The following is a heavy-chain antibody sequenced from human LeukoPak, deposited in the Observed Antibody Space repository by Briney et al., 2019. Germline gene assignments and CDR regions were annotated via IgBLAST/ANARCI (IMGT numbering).Heavy chain of an antibody. CDR3: ARGGDILTGPDFDY. V-gene: IGHV7-4-1*02. CDR1: GYTFSSYT. CDR2: INTNTGNP. D-gene: IGHD3-9*01. J-gene: IGHJ4*02. Sequence: ASVKVSCKASGYTFSSYTMNWVRQAPGQGLEWMGWINTNTGNPTYAQDYTGRFVFSLDTSVSTTYLQISRLKAEDTAVYYCARGGDILTGPDFDYWGQGTLVTVSS.